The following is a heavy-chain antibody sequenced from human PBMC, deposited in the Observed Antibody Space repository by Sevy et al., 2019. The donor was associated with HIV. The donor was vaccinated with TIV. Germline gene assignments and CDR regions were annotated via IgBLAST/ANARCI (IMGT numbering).Heavy chain of an antibody. J-gene: IGHJ4*02. CDR3: ATNSPAGDSSGLDD. Sequence: SETLSLTCTVSGASISSNDYYWGWIRQPPGKGLEWIGRIQYSGGSYYNLSLLSRVTISLDTSKNHFSLKLTSLTAADTALYYCATNSPAGDSSGLDDWGQGTQVTVSS. CDR2: IQYSGGS. D-gene: IGHD3-22*01. CDR1: GASISSNDYY. V-gene: IGHV4-39*02.